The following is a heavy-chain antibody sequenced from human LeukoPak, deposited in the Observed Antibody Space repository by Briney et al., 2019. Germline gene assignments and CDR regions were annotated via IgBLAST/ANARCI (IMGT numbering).Heavy chain of an antibody. CDR3: ARDGRGIAAADY. V-gene: IGHV4-4*07. CDR1: GGSISSYY. Sequence: SETLSLTCTVSGGSISSYYWSWIRRPAGKGLEWIGRIYTSGSTNYNPSLKSRVTMSVDTSKNKFSLKLSSVTAADTAVYYCARDGRGIAAADYWGQGTLVTVSS. CDR2: IYTSGST. J-gene: IGHJ4*02. D-gene: IGHD6-13*01.